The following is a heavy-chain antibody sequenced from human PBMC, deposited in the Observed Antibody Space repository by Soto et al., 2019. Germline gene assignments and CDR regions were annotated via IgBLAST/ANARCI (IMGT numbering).Heavy chain of an antibody. D-gene: IGHD3-16*01. J-gene: IGHJ6*03. Sequence: PGGSLGLSCAASGFTVSSNYMSWVRQAPGKGLEWVSVIYSGGSTYYADSVKGRFTISRDNAKNSLYLQMNSLRAEDTAVYYCARYLGVLAGYYYYIDVWGKGTTVTVSS. CDR3: ARYLGVLAGYYYYIDV. CDR1: GFTVSSNY. CDR2: IYSGGST. V-gene: IGHV3-53*01.